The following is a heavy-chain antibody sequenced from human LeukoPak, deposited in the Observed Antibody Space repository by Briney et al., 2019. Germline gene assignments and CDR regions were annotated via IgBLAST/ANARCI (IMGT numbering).Heavy chain of an antibody. J-gene: IGHJ6*03. CDR1: GGSISSGGYY. Sequence: SETLSLTCTVSGGSISSGGYYWSWIRQHPGKGLEWIGYIYYSGSTYYNPSLKSRVTTSVDTSKNQFSLELSSVTAADTAVYYCARVLYYYGSGISYHYYYMDVWGKGTTVTVSS. CDR2: IYYSGST. CDR3: ARVLYYYGSGISYHYYYMDV. D-gene: IGHD3-10*01. V-gene: IGHV4-31*03.